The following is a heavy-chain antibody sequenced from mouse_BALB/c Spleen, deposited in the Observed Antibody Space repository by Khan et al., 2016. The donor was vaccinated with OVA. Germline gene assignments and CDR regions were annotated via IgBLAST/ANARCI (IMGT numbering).Heavy chain of an antibody. CDR2: IDPENGNT. CDR3: ARVGDSPWFAY. CDR1: GFNIKDYY. Sequence: VQLKQSGTELVRPGAFVRLSCKASGFNIKDYYIHWVKQRPEQGLEWIGWIDPENGNTISDPKFQGKASITADTSSNTAYLQLSSLTSEDTAVYYCARVGDSPWFAYWGQGTLVTVSA. J-gene: IGHJ3*01. V-gene: IGHV14-1*02. D-gene: IGHD2-13*01.